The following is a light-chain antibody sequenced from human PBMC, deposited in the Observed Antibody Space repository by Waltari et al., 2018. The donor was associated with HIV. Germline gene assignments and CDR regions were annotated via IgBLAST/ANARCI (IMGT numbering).Light chain of an antibody. Sequence: QSVLTQPPSASWPPGQRVTLSCSGRSSNIGRHYVSLYQQVPGTAPKLLLYRNNQRPSGVPDRFSGSKSGTSASLAISGLRSEDEADYYCASWDASLSGHYVFGPGTRVTVL. V-gene: IGLV1-47*01. CDR3: ASWDASLSGHYV. CDR2: RNN. CDR1: SSNIGRHY. J-gene: IGLJ1*01.